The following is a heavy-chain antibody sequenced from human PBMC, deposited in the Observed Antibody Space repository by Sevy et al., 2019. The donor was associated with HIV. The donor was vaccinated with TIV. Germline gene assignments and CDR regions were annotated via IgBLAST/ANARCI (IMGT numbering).Heavy chain of an antibody. CDR2: FDPEDGER. Sequence: ASVKVSCKMSGYSLTDLPMHWVRQAPGKGLEWMGRFDPEDGERIYAQTFQGRVSMTEDTSTDTAYMELSSLRSEDTAVYYCATTREYYQDSSGYIDYWGQGTLVTVSS. CDR1: GYSLTDLP. CDR3: ATTREYYQDSSGYIDY. J-gene: IGHJ4*02. D-gene: IGHD3-22*01. V-gene: IGHV1-24*01.